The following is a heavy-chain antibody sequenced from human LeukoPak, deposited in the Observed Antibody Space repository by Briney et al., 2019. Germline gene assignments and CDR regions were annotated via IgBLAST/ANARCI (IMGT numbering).Heavy chain of an antibody. J-gene: IGHJ4*02. D-gene: IGHD3-9*01. CDR3: ARVGFFIGYYTDY. CDR1: VGSISSSSYY. CDR2: IYYSGST. Sequence: PSETLSLTCTVSVGSISSSSYYWGWIRQPPGKGLEWIGSIYYSGSTYYNPSLKSRVTISVDTSKNQFSLKLSSVTAADTAVYYCARVGFFIGYYTDYWGQGTLVTVSS. V-gene: IGHV4-39*01.